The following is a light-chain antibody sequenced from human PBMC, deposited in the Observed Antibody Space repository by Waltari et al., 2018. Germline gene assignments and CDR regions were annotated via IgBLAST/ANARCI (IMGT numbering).Light chain of an antibody. V-gene: IGLV1-51*01. CDR2: EDD. Sequence: QSVLTQPPSVSAASGQKVTISCPGSPPHIGQNYVSWYQQFPGTAPKLLIYEDDKRPSGISGRFSGSKSGTSATLDIHGLQTGDEADYYCGTWDSSMSVGVLGGGTKVTVL. CDR3: GTWDSSMSVGV. J-gene: IGLJ2*01. CDR1: PPHIGQNY.